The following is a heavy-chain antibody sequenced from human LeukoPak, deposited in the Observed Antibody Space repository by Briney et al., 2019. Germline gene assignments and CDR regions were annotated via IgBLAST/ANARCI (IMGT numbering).Heavy chain of an antibody. V-gene: IGHV4-59*08. CDR3: ATSVGTTGTT. D-gene: IGHD1-1*01. J-gene: IGHJ4*02. CDR2: IYYTGTT. Sequence: SETLSLTCTVSAGSISSYYWNWLRQSPGKGLEWIGYIYYTGTTKYNPSLTSRVTIPIDSSKNKFSLKLRSVTAADTAVYYCATSVGTTGTTWGQGTLVIVSS. CDR1: AGSISSYY.